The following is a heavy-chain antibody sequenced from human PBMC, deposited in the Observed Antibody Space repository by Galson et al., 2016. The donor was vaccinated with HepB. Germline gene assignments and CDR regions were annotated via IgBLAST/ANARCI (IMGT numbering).Heavy chain of an antibody. V-gene: IGHV4-59*01. CDR2: IAYSGNT. J-gene: IGHJ4*02. Sequence: SETLSLTRTISRGSISSYYWSWIRQPPGKGLEWVGYIAYSGNTHYNPSLKSRVTISLDKSKDQVSLKLRSVTPPDTAVYYCARTGNFDYWGQGTLVAVSS. CDR1: RGSISSYY. D-gene: IGHD1-1*01. CDR3: ARTGNFDY.